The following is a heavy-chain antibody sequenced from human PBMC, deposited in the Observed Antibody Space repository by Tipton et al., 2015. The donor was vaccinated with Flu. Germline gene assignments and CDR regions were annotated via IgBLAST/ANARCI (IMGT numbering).Heavy chain of an antibody. CDR3: ARDKRGGTARPHFDY. CDR2: IHTSGTT. V-gene: IGHV4-61*02. J-gene: IGHJ4*02. D-gene: IGHD6-6*01. Sequence: TLSLTCTVSGGSISSGNYFWNWIRQPAGKGLEWIGRIHTSGTTYYKPSLKSRVTISLDTSKNQFSLKLTSLTAADTAVYYCARDKRGGTARPHFDYWGQGILVTVSS. CDR1: GGSISSGNYF.